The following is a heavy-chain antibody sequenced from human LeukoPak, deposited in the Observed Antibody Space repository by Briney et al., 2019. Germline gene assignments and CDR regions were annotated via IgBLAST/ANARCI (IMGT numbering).Heavy chain of an antibody. CDR3: ARLHYDVLTGPFDY. V-gene: IGHV3-66*04. J-gene: IGHJ4*02. CDR1: GITVSTNY. Sequence: PGRSLRLSCAASGITVSTNYMSWVRQAPGKGLEWVSIIYSGGATFYADSVKGRFTISRENSKNTLWLQVNSLRAEDTAVYYCARLHYDVLTGPFDYWGQGTLVTVSS. CDR2: IYSGGAT. D-gene: IGHD3-9*01.